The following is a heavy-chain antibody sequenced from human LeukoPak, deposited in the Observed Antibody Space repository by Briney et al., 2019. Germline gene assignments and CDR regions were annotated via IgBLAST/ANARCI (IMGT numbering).Heavy chain of an antibody. D-gene: IGHD3-22*01. J-gene: IGHJ4*02. CDR2: IYHSGST. CDR3: ARVPQYYYDSSGRFDY. CDR1: GGSISSSNW. Sequence: SETLSLTCAVSGGSISSSNWWSWVRQPPGKGLEWIGEIYHSGSTNYNPSLKSRVTISVDKSKNQFSLKLSSVTAADTAVYYCARVPQYYYDSSGRFDYWGQGTLVTVSS. V-gene: IGHV4-4*02.